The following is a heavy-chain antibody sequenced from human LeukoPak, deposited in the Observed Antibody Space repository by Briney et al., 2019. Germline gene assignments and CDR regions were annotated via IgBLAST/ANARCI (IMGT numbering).Heavy chain of an antibody. CDR1: GGTLSSYA. D-gene: IGHD3-9*01. CDR3: ARDLDSDGDNWFDP. V-gene: IGHV1-69*01. J-gene: IGHJ5*02. Sequence: SVKVSCKASGGTLSSYAISWVRQAPGQGLEWMGGIIPIFGTANYAQKFQGRVTITADESTSTAYMELSSLRSEDTAVYYCARDLDSDGDNWFDPWGQGTLVTVSS. CDR2: IIPIFGTA.